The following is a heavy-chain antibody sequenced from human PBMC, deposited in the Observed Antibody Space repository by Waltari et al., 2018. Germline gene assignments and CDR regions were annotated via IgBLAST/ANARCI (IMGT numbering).Heavy chain of an antibody. J-gene: IGHJ5*02. CDR1: GFTFGAYA. CDR3: SRDGLTVGYGSWFDP. V-gene: IGHV3-49*03. D-gene: IGHD4-17*01. Sequence: EVQLVESGGGLVQPGRSLRLACTTSGFTFGAYAMSWFRQAPGKGLEWIGFIRSKTYGGTVEYAASVRGRFTISRDDSKGIAYLQMNSLRTADTALYYCSRDGLTVGYGSWFDPWGQGTLVTVSS. CDR2: IRSKTYGGTV.